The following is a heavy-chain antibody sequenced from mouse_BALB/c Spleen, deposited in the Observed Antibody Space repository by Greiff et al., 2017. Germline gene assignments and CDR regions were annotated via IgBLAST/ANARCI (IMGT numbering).Heavy chain of an antibody. CDR3: ARGGNFDY. Sequence: EVKLVESGGGLVQPGGSLKLSCAASGFTFSSYGMSWVRQTPDKRLELVATINSNGGSTYYPDSVKGPFTISRDNAKNTLYLQMSSLKSEDTAMYYCARGGNFDYWGQGTTLTVSS. J-gene: IGHJ2*01. V-gene: IGHV5-6-3*01. CDR1: GFTFSSYG. CDR2: INSNGGST. D-gene: IGHD1-1*02.